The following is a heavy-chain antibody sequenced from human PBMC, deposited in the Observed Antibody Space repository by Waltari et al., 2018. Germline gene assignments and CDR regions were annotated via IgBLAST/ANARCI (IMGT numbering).Heavy chain of an antibody. Sequence: QLQLQESGPGLVKPPDTLSLTCSVPGAPINETDYHWAWIRQPPGKGLEWIRSVYFDGTSYYNPSLKSRASISIDTSKNQFSLTLTSVTAADTATYYCARLFLAYYTYFENWGQGTLVTVSS. CDR1: GAPINETDYH. D-gene: IGHD3-3*01. CDR3: ARLFLAYYTYFEN. CDR2: VYFDGTS. J-gene: IGHJ4*02. V-gene: IGHV4-39*01.